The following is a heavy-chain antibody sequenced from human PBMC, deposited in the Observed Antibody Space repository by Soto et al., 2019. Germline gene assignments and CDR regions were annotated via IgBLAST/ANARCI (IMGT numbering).Heavy chain of an antibody. CDR1: GFTFSSYW. D-gene: IGHD2-2*03. CDR2: IKQDGSEK. CDR3: ADFGYCSSTSCYALEYFQH. Sequence: GGSLRLSCAASGFTFSSYWMSWVRQAPGKGLEWVANIKQDGSEKYYVDSVKGRFTISRDNAKNSLYLQMNSLRAEDTAVYYCADFGYCSSTSCYALEYFQHWGQGTLVTVSS. J-gene: IGHJ1*01. V-gene: IGHV3-7*05.